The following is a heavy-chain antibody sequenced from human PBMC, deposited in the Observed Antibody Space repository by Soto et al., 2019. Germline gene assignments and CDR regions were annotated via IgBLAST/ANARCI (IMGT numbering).Heavy chain of an antibody. D-gene: IGHD3-16*01. CDR2: ISGGGDAT. J-gene: IGHJ4*02. V-gene: IGHV3-23*01. CDR3: AKKCGGSITLPALYYFDY. Sequence: EVQLLESGGGLVQPGGSLRLSCAASGFTFGNYAFSWVRQAPGKGLEWVSVISGGGDATYYPDSVKGRFTTSRDNSKNTMNLQMNSLRAEDTAVYYCAKKCGGSITLPALYYFDYWGQGTLVTVSS. CDR1: GFTFGNYA.